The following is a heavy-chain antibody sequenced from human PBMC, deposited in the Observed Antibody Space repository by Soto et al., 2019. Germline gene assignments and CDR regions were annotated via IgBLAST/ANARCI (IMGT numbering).Heavy chain of an antibody. CDR2: IQSGGPT. J-gene: IGHJ6*02. V-gene: IGHV3-66*01. CDR1: GFTVSSKY. Sequence: EVHLVESGGGLVQPGGSLRLSCAASGFTVSSKYMSWVRQAPGKGLEWVSLIQSGGPTYYADSVKGRFTISRDTSENTLHLQMDSLRAEDTAVYYCARDDVLCDGGRCYGVPLDVWGPGTRVTVSS. CDR3: ARDDVLCDGGRCYGVPLDV. D-gene: IGHD2-15*01.